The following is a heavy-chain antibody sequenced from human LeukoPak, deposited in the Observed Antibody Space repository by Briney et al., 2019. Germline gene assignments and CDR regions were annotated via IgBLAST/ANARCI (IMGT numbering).Heavy chain of an antibody. D-gene: IGHD3-22*01. CDR3: ARTSIYYDSSGYRP. J-gene: IGHJ5*02. CDR2: INHSRST. V-gene: IGHV4-34*01. Sequence: SETLSLTCAVYGGSFSGYYWSWIRQPPGKGLKWIGEINHSRSTNYNPSLKSRVTISVDTPKNQFSLKLSSVTAADTAVYYCARTSIYYDSSGYRPWGQGTLVTVSS. CDR1: GGSFSGYY.